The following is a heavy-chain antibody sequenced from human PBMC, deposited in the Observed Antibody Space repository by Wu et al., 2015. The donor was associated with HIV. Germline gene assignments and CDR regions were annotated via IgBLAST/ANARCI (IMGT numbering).Heavy chain of an antibody. V-gene: IGHV1-69*01. CDR3: ARDRRYYYYDSSGHPGGLDY. J-gene: IGHJ4*02. CDR1: GGTFSSYA. Sequence: QVQLVQSGAEVKKPGSSVKVSCKASGGTFSSYAISWVRQAPGQGLEWMGGIIPIFGTANYAQKFQGRVTITTDESTSTAYMELSSLRSEDTAVYYCARDRRYYYYDSSGHPGGLDYWGQGTLVTVSS. CDR2: IIPIFGTA. D-gene: IGHD3-22*01.